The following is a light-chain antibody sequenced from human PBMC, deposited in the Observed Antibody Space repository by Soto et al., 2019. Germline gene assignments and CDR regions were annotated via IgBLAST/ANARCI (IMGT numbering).Light chain of an antibody. Sequence: QSALTQPPSVSGSPGPSVAISCTGTSSDVGGFNRVSWYRQAPGTAPKLIIYDVSDRPSGVPDRFSGSKSGNTASLTISGLQAEDEADYYCNSYTTSNTYVFGTGTKVTVL. J-gene: IGLJ1*01. CDR1: SSDVGGFNR. V-gene: IGLV2-18*02. CDR3: NSYTTSNTYV. CDR2: DVS.